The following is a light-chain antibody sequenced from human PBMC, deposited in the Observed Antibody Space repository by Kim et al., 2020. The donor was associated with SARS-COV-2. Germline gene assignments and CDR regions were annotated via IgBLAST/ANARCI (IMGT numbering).Light chain of an antibody. Sequence: PGETATLSCRPSQSVRRSLLAWYQHIPGLAPRLLIYAASSRATDIPDRFSGSGSGTVFTLTISRMHPEDFAMYYCQQYGTSPYSFGQGTKLEI. CDR3: QQYGTSPYS. CDR1: QSVRRSL. J-gene: IGKJ2*03. V-gene: IGKV3-20*01. CDR2: AAS.